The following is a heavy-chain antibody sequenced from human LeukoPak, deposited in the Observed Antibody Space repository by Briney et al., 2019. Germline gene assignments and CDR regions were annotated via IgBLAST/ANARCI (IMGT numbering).Heavy chain of an antibody. J-gene: IGHJ2*01. CDR1: GGSISSGGYS. CDR2: IYHSGST. CDR3: ARGSPRLRFLEWLPFSHWYFDL. V-gene: IGHV4-30-2*01. Sequence: SETLSLTCAVSGGSISSGGYSWSWIRQPPGKGLEWIGYIYHSGSTNYNPSLKSRVTISVDTSKNQFSLKLSSVTAADTAVYYCARGSPRLRFLEWLPFSHWYFDLWGRGTLVTVSS. D-gene: IGHD3-3*01.